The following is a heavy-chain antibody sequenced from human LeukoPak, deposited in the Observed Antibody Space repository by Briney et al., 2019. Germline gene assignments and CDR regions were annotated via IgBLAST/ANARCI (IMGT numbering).Heavy chain of an antibody. D-gene: IGHD3-22*01. CDR1: GFTFSSYG. CDR2: IRYDGSNK. CDR3: AKDWNYYDSSGYYYPGY. Sequence: GGSLRLSCAASGFTFSSYGMHWVRQAPGKGLEWVAFIRYDGSNKYYADSVKGRFTISRDNSKNTLYLQMNSLRAEDTAVYYCAKDWNYYDSSGYYYPGYWGQGTLVTVSS. V-gene: IGHV3-30*02. J-gene: IGHJ4*02.